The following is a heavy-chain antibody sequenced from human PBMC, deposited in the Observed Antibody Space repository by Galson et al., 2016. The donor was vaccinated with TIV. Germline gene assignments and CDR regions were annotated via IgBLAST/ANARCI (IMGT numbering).Heavy chain of an antibody. CDR2: INPIFGTA. V-gene: IGHV1-69*06. Sequence: SVKVSCKASGGTFSNFVISWVRQAPGQGLEWMGSINPIFGTANYAQKFQGRATITADTSTRTIYMELSSLRSEDTAVYYCARGRGYYFGSGSSYFDYWGQGSLVTVSS. D-gene: IGHD3-10*01. J-gene: IGHJ4*02. CDR3: ARGRGYYFGSGSSYFDY. CDR1: GGTFSNFV.